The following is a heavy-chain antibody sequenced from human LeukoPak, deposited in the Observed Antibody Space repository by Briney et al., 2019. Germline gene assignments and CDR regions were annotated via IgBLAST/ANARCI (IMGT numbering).Heavy chain of an antibody. CDR3: ARGKRGYDILTGYSFDY. V-gene: IGHV4-31*03. Sequence: PSETLSLTCTVSGGSISSGGYYWSWIRQHPGKGLEWIGYIYHSGSTYYNPSLKSRVTISVDTSKNQFSLKLSSVTAADTAVYYCARGKRGYDILTGYSFDYWGQGTLVTVSS. D-gene: IGHD3-9*01. CDR2: IYHSGST. J-gene: IGHJ4*02. CDR1: GGSISSGGYY.